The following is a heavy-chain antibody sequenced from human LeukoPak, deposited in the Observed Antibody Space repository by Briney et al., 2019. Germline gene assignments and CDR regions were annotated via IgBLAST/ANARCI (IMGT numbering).Heavy chain of an antibody. D-gene: IGHD1-14*01. J-gene: IGHJ3*02. V-gene: IGHV4-4*07. CDR3: ARDDYAISGTYAFDI. CDR2: IYTSGST. Sequence: PSETLSLTCTVSGGSISSYYWSWIRQPAGKGLEWIGRIYTSGSTNYNPSLKSRVTMSVDTSKNQFSLKLSSVTAADTAVYDCARDDYAISGTYAFDIWGQGTMVTVSS. CDR1: GGSISSYY.